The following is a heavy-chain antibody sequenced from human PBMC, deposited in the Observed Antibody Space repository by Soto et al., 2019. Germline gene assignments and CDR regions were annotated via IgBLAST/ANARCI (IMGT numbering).Heavy chain of an antibody. Sequence: QVQLVQSGAEVRNPGSAVRVSCKASGVTFKMYAMNWVRQAPGQGLQWIAGIIPIVDKPRYAQQFQGRVTITVDESTSTAYMELSSMRSADTAIYYCSRSIGSGGVIGGFDYWGQATLGTVA. V-gene: IGHV1-69*01. D-gene: IGHD3-16*02. CDR1: GVTFKMYA. CDR2: IIPIVDKP. CDR3: SRSIGSGGVIGGFDY. J-gene: IGHJ4*02.